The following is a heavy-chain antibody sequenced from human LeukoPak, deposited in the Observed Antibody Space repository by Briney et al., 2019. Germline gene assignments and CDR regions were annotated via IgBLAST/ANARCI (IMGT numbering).Heavy chain of an antibody. CDR1: GGTLSGYY. CDR3: ARGYIVLVPAAIKDAFDI. Sequence: PSETLSLTCAVSGGTLSGYYWTWLRQPPGKGLEWIGEINHSGSTNYNPSLGSRVTISVDTSKDQFSLKLNSVTAADTAVYYCARGYIVLVPAAIKDAFDIWGRGTMVTVSS. J-gene: IGHJ3*02. CDR2: INHSGST. D-gene: IGHD2-2*02. V-gene: IGHV4-34*01.